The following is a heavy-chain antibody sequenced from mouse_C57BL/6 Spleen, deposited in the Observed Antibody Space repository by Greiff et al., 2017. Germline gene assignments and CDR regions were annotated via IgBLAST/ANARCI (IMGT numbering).Heavy chain of an antibody. V-gene: IGHV1-85*01. J-gene: IGHJ3*01. CDR3: ARSELGAPFAY. CDR1: GYTFTSYD. CDR2: IYPRDGST. Sequence: QVQLKESGPELVKPGASVKLSCKASGYTFTSYDINWVKQRPGQGLEWIGWIYPRDGSTKYNEKFKGKATLTVDTASSTAYMELHSLTSEDSAVYCCARSELGAPFAYWGQGTLVTVSA. D-gene: IGHD4-1*01.